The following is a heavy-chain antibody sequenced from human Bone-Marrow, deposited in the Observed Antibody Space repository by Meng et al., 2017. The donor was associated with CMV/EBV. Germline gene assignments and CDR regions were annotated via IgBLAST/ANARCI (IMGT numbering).Heavy chain of an antibody. CDR2: INPNSGGT. CDR1: TLNGYY. CDR3: ARSWLQPPPATRGLWFDP. D-gene: IGHD5-24*01. Sequence: TLNGYYMHWVRQAPGQGLEWMGWINPNSGGTNYAQKLQGRVTMTRDTSISTAYMELSRLRSDDTAVYYCARSWLQPPPATRGLWFDPWGQGTLVTVSS. J-gene: IGHJ5*02. V-gene: IGHV1-2*02.